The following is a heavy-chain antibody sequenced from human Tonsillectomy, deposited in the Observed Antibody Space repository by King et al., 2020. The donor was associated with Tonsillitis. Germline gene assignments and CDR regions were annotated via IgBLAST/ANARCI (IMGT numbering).Heavy chain of an antibody. CDR2: ISSDGITK. J-gene: IGHJ4*02. Sequence: QLVQSGGGVVQPGRSLRLSCAASGFTFSTNGMHWVRQAPGKGLEWVAIISSDGITKYYADSVKGRFTISRDNSKNTLFLQMDSLRVEDTAMYYCARGCSGKPNCFLIYYWGQGTLVTVSS. CDR1: GFTFSTNG. CDR3: ARGCSGKPNCFLIYY. V-gene: IGHV3-30*03. D-gene: IGHD3-10*02.